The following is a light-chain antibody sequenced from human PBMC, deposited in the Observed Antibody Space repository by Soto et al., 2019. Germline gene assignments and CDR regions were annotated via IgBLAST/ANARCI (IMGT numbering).Light chain of an antibody. Sequence: DTEMTQSPSSLPASLGDRVTITCRGSQSISRYLNWYQQKPGKAPKLLIYAASSLQSGVPSRFTGSGSGTDFTLTISSLQHEDFPTYYCQQSYSPPRTFGQGTKVE. V-gene: IGKV1-39*01. J-gene: IGKJ1*01. CDR2: AAS. CDR3: QQSYSPPRT. CDR1: QSISRY.